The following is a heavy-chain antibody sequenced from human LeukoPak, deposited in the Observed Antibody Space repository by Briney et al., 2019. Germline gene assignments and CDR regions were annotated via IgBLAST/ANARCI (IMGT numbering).Heavy chain of an antibody. CDR2: IYYSGST. CDR3: AKVEMATIFSYYFDY. Sequence: PSETLSLTCTVSGGSISSYYWSWIRQPPGKGLEWIGYIYYSGSTNYNPSLKSRVTILVDTSKNQFSLKLSSVTAADTAVYYCAKVEMATIFSYYFDYWGQGTLVTVSS. D-gene: IGHD5-12*01. V-gene: IGHV4-59*08. J-gene: IGHJ4*02. CDR1: GGSISSYY.